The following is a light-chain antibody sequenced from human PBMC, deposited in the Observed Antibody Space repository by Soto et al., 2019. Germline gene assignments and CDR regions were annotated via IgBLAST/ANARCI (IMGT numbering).Light chain of an antibody. CDR2: AAS. V-gene: IGKV1-39*01. CDR1: QDISNY. J-gene: IGKJ4*01. CDR3: QQSYKTPT. Sequence: VQMTQSPSTLSASVGDRVTITCQASQDISNYLNWYQQKPGKAPMLLIYAASNLQSGVPSRFGGSGSGTDFTLTINSLQPEDFATYYCQQSYKTPTFGGGTKVDIK.